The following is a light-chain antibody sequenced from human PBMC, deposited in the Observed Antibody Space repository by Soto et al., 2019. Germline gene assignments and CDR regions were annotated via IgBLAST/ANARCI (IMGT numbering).Light chain of an antibody. CDR1: QSVIST. J-gene: IGKJ1*01. CDR3: QQYDSSPRT. V-gene: IGKV3-15*01. Sequence: EIVMTQSPSTLSVSPGERATLSCRASQSVISTLAWYQQKPGQAPRLLMFDTSTRATGIPARFSGSGFGADFTLTISRLEPEDFAVYYCQQYDSSPRTFGQGTKVDI. CDR2: DTS.